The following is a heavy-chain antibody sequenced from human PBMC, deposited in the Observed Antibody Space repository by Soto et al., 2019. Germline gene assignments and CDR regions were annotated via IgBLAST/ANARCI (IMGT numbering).Heavy chain of an antibody. CDR1: GGSIGSYY. CDR3: ARGVGATTQ. CDR2: IYYSGST. J-gene: IGHJ4*02. V-gene: IGHV4-59*01. D-gene: IGHD1-26*01. Sequence: SETLSLTYTVSGGSIGSYYWSWIRQPPGKGLEWIGYIYYSGSTNYNPSLKSRVTISVDTSKNHFSLKLSSVTAADTAVYYCARGVGATTQWGQGTLVTVSS.